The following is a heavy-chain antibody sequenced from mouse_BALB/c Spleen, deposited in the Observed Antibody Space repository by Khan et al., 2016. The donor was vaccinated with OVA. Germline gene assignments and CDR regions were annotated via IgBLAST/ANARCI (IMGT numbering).Heavy chain of an antibody. Sequence: QVQLQQSGAELARPGASVKMSCKASGYTFTSYTMHWVKQRPGQALEWIGYIDPSSGYTNYNQKFRDKATLTVDKSSSTAYIQQSSLTSEDSAVHSCARSAFYGGSSYFDYWGPGTTLTVSS. V-gene: IGHV1-4*01. CDR1: GYTFTSYT. CDR2: IDPSSGYT. J-gene: IGHJ2*01. D-gene: IGHD1-1*01. CDR3: ARSAFYGGSSYFDY.